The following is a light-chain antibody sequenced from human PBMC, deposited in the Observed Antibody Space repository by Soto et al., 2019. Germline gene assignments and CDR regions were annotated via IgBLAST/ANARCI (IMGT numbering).Light chain of an antibody. Sequence: DIQMTQSPSTLSGSVGDRVTITCRASQTISSWLAWYQQKPGKAPKLLIYKASSLESGVPSRFSGSRSGTEFTLTISSLQPEDFATYYCQQLNSYPSITFGQGTRLEIK. CDR1: QTISSW. V-gene: IGKV1-5*03. J-gene: IGKJ5*01. CDR2: KAS. CDR3: QQLNSYPSIT.